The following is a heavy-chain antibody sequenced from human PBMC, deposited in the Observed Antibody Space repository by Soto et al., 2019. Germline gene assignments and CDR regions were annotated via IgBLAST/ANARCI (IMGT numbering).Heavy chain of an antibody. CDR2: ISAYNGNT. D-gene: IGHD3-3*01. Sequence: QVQLVQSGAEVKKPGASVKVSCKASGYTFTSYGIRWVRQAPGQGLEWMGWISAYNGNTNYARKLQGRVTMTTDTSTSTAYMELRSLRSDDTAVYYCARDFYYDFWSGHRNYYYMDVWGKGTTVTVSS. J-gene: IGHJ6*03. CDR1: GYTFTSYG. V-gene: IGHV1-18*01. CDR3: ARDFYYDFWSGHRNYYYMDV.